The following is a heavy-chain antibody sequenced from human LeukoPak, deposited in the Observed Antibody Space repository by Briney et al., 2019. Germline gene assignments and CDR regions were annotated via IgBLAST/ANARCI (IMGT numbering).Heavy chain of an antibody. V-gene: IGHV1-24*01. CDR2: FDPEDGET. D-gene: IGHD1-26*01. CDR1: GYTLTELS. Sequence: ASVQVSCKVSGYTLTELSMHWVRQAPGKGLEWMGGFDPEDGETIYAQKFQGRVTMTEDTSTDTAYMELSSLRSEDTAVYYCAIGESGSGSYLLPYWGQGTLVTVSS. CDR3: AIGESGSGSYLLPY. J-gene: IGHJ4*02.